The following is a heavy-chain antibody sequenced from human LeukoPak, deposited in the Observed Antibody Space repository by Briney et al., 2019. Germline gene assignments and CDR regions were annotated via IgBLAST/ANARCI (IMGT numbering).Heavy chain of an antibody. CDR1: GFTFGNYG. CDR3: AKLSQLSAWYFHY. Sequence: GGSLRLSCGASGFTFGNYGMSWVRRLPGKGLEWISSITGGDGATYYADSVKGRFTISRDNSKNMLFLQMDSLSAEDTAVYYCAKLSQLSAWYFHYWGQGTLVSVSS. D-gene: IGHD6-13*01. CDR2: ITGGDGAT. V-gene: IGHV3-23*01. J-gene: IGHJ4*02.